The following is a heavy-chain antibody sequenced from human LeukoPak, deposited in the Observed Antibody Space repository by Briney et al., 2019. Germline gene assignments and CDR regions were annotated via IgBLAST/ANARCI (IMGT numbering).Heavy chain of an antibody. J-gene: IGHJ4*02. CDR2: ISGSGTYI. Sequence: GGSLILSCAASGFTFSSYSMNWVRQAPGKGLEWVSSISGSGTYIYYADSVKGRFTISRDNAKNSLYLQMNSLRAEDTAVYYCARPATTVPYFDYWGQGTLVTVSS. CDR1: GFTFSSYS. V-gene: IGHV3-21*01. D-gene: IGHD4-17*01. CDR3: ARPATTVPYFDY.